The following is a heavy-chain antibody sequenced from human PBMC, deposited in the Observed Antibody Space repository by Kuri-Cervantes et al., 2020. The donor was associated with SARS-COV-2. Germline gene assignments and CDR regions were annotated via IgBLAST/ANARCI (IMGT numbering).Heavy chain of an antibody. CDR2: LDTNGHT. D-gene: IGHD5-24*01. J-gene: IGHJ5*02. Sequence: GSLRLSCTVSGASMDNSYWSWIRRPPGKGLEWIGYLDTNGHTNYSPSLKPRVSMSVDRTSEQFSLRLTSVTAADTAVYYCARGHPLATMGRGGWFDPWGQGTLVTVSS. CDR3: ARGHPLATMGRGGWFDP. V-gene: IGHV4-4*09. CDR1: GASMDNSY.